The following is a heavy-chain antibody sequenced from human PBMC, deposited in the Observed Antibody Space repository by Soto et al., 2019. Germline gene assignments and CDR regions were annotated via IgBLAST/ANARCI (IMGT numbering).Heavy chain of an antibody. CDR3: ARGRLERLGELSSQSYYYYYGMDV. CDR2: IYYSGST. Sequence: PSETLSLTCTVSGGSISSYYWSWIRQPPGKGLEWIGYIYYSGSTYYNPSLKSRVTISVDTSKNQFSLKLSSVTAADTAVYYCARGRLERLGELSSQSYYYYYGMDVWGQGTTVTVSS. CDR1: GGSISSYY. V-gene: IGHV4-59*12. D-gene: IGHD3-16*02. J-gene: IGHJ6*02.